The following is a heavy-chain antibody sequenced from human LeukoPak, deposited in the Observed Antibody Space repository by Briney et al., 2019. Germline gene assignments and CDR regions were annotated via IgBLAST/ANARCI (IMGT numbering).Heavy chain of an antibody. CDR1: GYTFTNYY. CDR3: ARARHYGSGSYNWFDP. CDR2: INPSGGRI. Sequence: ASVKVSCKASGYTFTNYYMHWVRQAPGQGLDWMGVINPSGGRITYAQNFLGRVTMTSDTSTTTVYMELSSLRSEDTAVYYCARARHYGSGSYNWFDPWGQGTLVIVSS. J-gene: IGHJ5*02. D-gene: IGHD3-10*01. V-gene: IGHV1-46*01.